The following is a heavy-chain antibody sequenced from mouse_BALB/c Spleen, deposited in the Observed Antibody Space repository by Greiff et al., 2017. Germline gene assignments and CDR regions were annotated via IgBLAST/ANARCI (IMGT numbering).Heavy chain of an antibody. V-gene: IGHV1-69*02. CDR2: IYPSDSYT. CDR1: GYTFTSYW. CDR3: TRERRLYYFDY. J-gene: IGHJ2*01. Sequence: VQLQQPGAELVRPGASVKLSCKASGYTFTSYWINWVKQRPGQGLEWIGNIYPSDSYTNYNQKFKDKATLTVDKSSSTAYMQLSSPTSEDSAVYYCTRERRLYYFDYWGQGTTLTVSS. D-gene: IGHD1-2*01.